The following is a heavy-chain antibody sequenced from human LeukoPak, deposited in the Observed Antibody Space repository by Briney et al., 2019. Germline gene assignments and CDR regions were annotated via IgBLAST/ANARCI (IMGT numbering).Heavy chain of an antibody. V-gene: IGHV4-59*01. CDR2: IDYSGST. Sequence: SETLSPTCTVSGGTISRYFWSWIRQPPGKGLEWIAYIDYSGSTNYNPSLKSRLTISLDVSKNQFSLKLSSVTAADTAVYYCARDRRRELLHAFDIWGQGTMVTVSS. J-gene: IGHJ3*02. D-gene: IGHD1-26*01. CDR1: GGTISRYF. CDR3: ARDRRRELLHAFDI.